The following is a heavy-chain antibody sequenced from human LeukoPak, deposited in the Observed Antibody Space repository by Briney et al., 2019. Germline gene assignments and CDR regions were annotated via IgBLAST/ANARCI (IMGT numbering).Heavy chain of an antibody. Sequence: TSETLSLTCTVSGGSISSDYLSWIRQPAGKGLEWIGRLYNGGSTTYNPSLKSRITMSVDTSKNQFSLRLTSVTAADTAVYYCARDSGTSGEVKFDPWGQGTRVTVSS. D-gene: IGHD3-10*01. CDR1: GGSISSDY. V-gene: IGHV4-4*07. J-gene: IGHJ5*02. CDR3: ARDSGTSGEVKFDP. CDR2: LYNGGST.